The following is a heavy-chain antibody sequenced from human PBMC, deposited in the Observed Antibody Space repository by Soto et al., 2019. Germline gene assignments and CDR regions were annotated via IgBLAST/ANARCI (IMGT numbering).Heavy chain of an antibody. CDR2: INHSGST. CDR1: DGSFSGYY. D-gene: IGHD1-1*01. Sequence: SETLSITCAVYDGSFSGYYLSWLRHPPGKGLEWIGEINHSGSTNYNPSLKSRVTISVDTSKNQFSLKLSSVTAADTAVYYCASGWNGGKSRYFDYWGQGTLVTVSS. CDR3: ASGWNGGKSRYFDY. V-gene: IGHV4-34*01. J-gene: IGHJ4*02.